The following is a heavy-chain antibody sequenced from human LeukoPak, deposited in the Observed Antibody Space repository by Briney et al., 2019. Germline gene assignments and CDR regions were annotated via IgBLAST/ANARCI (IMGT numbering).Heavy chain of an antibody. D-gene: IGHD1-26*01. Sequence: SETLSLTCTVSGGSISSYYWSWIRQPPGKGLEWIGYIYYSGSTNYNPSLKSRVTISVDTSKNQFSLKLSSVTAADTAVYYCARGGLRFYYMDVWGKGTTVTVSS. V-gene: IGHV4-59*08. J-gene: IGHJ6*03. CDR1: GGSISSYY. CDR3: ARGGLRFYYMDV. CDR2: IYYSGST.